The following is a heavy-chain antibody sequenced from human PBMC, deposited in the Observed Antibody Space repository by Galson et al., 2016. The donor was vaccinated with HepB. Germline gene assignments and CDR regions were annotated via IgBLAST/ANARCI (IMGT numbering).Heavy chain of an antibody. J-gene: IGHJ4*02. CDR2: ITNQGGST. Sequence: SLRLSCAASGFTFSGHSMHWVRQTPGKRLEYVSGITNQGGSTFFADSVKGRFTISRDNSNSTVYLQMSSLRPADTAMYYCVRGTGAYGSRKDYWGRGTLVTVSS. D-gene: IGHD3-10*01. V-gene: IGHV3-64D*06. CDR1: GFTFSGHS. CDR3: VRGTGAYGSRKDY.